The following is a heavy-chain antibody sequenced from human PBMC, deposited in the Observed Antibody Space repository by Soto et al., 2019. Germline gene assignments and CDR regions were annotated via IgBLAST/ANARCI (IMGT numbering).Heavy chain of an antibody. Sequence: QVQLQESGPGLVKPSGTLSLTCAVSGGSISSSNWWSWVRQPPGKGLEWIGEIYHSGSTNYNPSRKSRVTISVAKSKNQFSLKLSSVPAADTAVYYCARGNVGIAAAGTWDYWGQGTLVTVSS. CDR3: ARGNVGIAAAGTWDY. D-gene: IGHD6-13*01. V-gene: IGHV4-4*02. J-gene: IGHJ4*02. CDR1: GGSISSSNW. CDR2: IYHSGST.